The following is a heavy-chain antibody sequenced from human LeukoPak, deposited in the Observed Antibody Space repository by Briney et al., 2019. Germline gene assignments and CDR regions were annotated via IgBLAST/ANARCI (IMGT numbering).Heavy chain of an antibody. D-gene: IGHD3-22*01. J-gene: IGHJ5*02. V-gene: IGHV1-8*01. CDR3: ARGGVYDSSGYSTPRHDWFDP. CDR1: GYTFTSYD. CDR2: MNPNSGNT. Sequence: GASVKVSCKASGYTFTSYDINWVRQATGQGLEWMGWMNPNSGNTGYAQKFQGRVTMTRNTSISTAYMELSSLRSEDTAVYYCARGGVYDSSGYSTPRHDWFDPWGQGTLVTVSS.